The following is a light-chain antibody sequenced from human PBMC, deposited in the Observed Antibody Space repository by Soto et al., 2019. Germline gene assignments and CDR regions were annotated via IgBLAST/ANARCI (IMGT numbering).Light chain of an antibody. Sequence: DIQVTQSPSSVSASVGDRVTITCRTSQDIKRWLAWYQQKPGTAPKLLIYTASRLQNGVPSRFSGRGSGTDFTLTISSLQPEDFATYYCLQADSFPLTFGGGTKVDIK. CDR1: QDIKRW. CDR3: LQADSFPLT. CDR2: TAS. J-gene: IGKJ4*01. V-gene: IGKV1D-12*01.